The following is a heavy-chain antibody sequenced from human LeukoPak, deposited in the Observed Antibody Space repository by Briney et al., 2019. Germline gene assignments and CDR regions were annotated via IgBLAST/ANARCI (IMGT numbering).Heavy chain of an antibody. CDR3: AGDSRCGSGCSEDGMDEWYEGTRDV. V-gene: IGHV4-59*01. CDR1: GDSISSYY. D-gene: IGHD6-25*01. Sequence: SETLSLTCTVSGDSISSYYWSWIRQPPGKGLEWLGHINDRGSSNYNSSLGGGVSISVDTSNNRFSLKLSSVIAADTAVYYCAGDSRCGSGCSEDGMDEWYEGTRDVWGQGTTVNVSS. CDR2: INDRGSS. J-gene: IGHJ6*01.